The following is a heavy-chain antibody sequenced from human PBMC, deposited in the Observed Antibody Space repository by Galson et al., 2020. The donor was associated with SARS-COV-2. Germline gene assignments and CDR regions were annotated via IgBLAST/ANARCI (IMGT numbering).Heavy chain of an antibody. J-gene: IGHJ4*02. CDR3: ARGGVLAVDY. CDR2: IDWDDDK. Sequence: SGPTLVKPTQTLTLTCTFSVFSLSTSGMCVSWIRQPPGKALAWLARIDWDDDKYNSTSLKTRLTISKDTSKNQVVRTMTNMDPVDTATYYCARGGVLAVDYWGQGSLVTVSS. V-gene: IGHV2-70*11. D-gene: IGHD3-3*02. CDR1: VFSLSTSGMC.